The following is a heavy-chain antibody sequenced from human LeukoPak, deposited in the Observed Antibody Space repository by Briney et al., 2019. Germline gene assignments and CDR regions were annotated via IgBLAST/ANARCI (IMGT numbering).Heavy chain of an antibody. Sequence: GESLQISCKGSGYSFTSYWIGWVRQMPGKGLEWMGIIYPGDSDTRYSPSFQGQVTISADESISTAYLQWSSLKASDTAMYYCARRGIAAAGKSGFYYYGMDVWGQGTTVTVSS. D-gene: IGHD6-13*01. CDR3: ARRGIAAAGKSGFYYYGMDV. J-gene: IGHJ6*02. CDR1: GYSFTSYW. V-gene: IGHV5-51*01. CDR2: IYPGDSDT.